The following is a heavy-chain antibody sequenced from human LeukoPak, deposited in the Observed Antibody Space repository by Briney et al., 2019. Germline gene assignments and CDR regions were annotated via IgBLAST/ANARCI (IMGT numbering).Heavy chain of an antibody. Sequence: PGGSLRLSCAASGFTFSTYWMHWVRQAPGRGLVWVSRINGDGGSRNYADSVKGRFTISRDNAKNTLYLQMSSLRVEDTAMYYCARLRSGYELSNFDYWGQGTLVTVSS. CDR3: ARLRSGYELSNFDY. D-gene: IGHD5-12*01. J-gene: IGHJ4*02. CDR1: GFTFSTYW. V-gene: IGHV3-74*01. CDR2: INGDGGSR.